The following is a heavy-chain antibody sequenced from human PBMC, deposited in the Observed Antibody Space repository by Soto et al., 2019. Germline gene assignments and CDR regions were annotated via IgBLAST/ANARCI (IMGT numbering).Heavy chain of an antibody. J-gene: IGHJ4*02. D-gene: IGHD3-10*01. CDR3: VSDSGAKRSRS. Sequence: QVQLVQSGAEVKKPGSSVKVSCKASGGTFSSYRITWVRQAPGQGLEWVGGIVPIYRTADYAQKFQGRVTITADESARTSYMELRSLKSQDTAVYYCVSDSGAKRSRSWGQGTLVTVSS. CDR2: IVPIYRTA. V-gene: IGHV1-69*01. CDR1: GGTFSSYR.